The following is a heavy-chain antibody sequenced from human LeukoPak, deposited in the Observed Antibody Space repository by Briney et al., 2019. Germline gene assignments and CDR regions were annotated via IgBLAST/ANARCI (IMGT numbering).Heavy chain of an antibody. D-gene: IGHD2-15*01. CDR1: GFTFRSYW. V-gene: IGHV3-7*01. CDR3: ARDRYGYCSGGSCPFAGY. Sequence: GGSLRLSCAASGFTFRSYWMRWVRQAPGKGLEWVANIKQDGSEKYYVDSVKGRFTISRDNAKNSLYLQMNSLRAEDTAVYYCARDRYGYCSGGSCPFAGYWGQGTLVTVSS. J-gene: IGHJ4*02. CDR2: IKQDGSEK.